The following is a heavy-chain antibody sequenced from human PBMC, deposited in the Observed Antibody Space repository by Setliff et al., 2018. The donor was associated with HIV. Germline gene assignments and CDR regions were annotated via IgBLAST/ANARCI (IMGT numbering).Heavy chain of an antibody. Sequence: ASVKVSCKVSGYTLTELSIHWVRQAPGKGLEWMANFDPEDGETFYAQKFQGRLTMTEDTSTDTAYMELSSLRSDDTAMYYCATDPGYSSTWYSESFQHWGQGTEVTVSS. V-gene: IGHV1-24*01. D-gene: IGHD6-13*01. CDR1: GYTLTELS. J-gene: IGHJ1*01. CDR2: FDPEDGET. CDR3: ATDPGYSSTWYSESFQH.